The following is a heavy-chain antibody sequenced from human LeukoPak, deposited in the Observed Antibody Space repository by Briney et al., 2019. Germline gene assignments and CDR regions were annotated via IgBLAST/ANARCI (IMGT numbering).Heavy chain of an antibody. CDR2: ISAYNGNT. D-gene: IGHD3-10*01. CDR1: GYTFTGYY. V-gene: IGHV1-18*04. Sequence: ASVRVSCKASGYTFTGYYIHWVRQAPGQGLEWMGWISAYNGNTNYAQKLQGRVTMTTDTSTSTAYMELRSLRSDDTAVYYCARDYPYYGSGSYYDKMNDYWGQGTLVTVSS. CDR3: ARDYPYYGSGSYYDKMNDY. J-gene: IGHJ4*02.